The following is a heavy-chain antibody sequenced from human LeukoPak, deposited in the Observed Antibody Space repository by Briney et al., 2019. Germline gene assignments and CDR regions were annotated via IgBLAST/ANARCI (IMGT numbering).Heavy chain of an antibody. D-gene: IGHD3-10*01. Sequence: PGRSLRLSCAASGFTFSNYGMYWVRQAPGKGLEWVAFIHYAGNNKYYADSVKGRFTISRDNSKNTLSLQMNSLTTEDTAVYYCAKDRGGFGELLWFDYWGQGTLVTVSS. V-gene: IGHV3-30*02. CDR1: GFTFSNYG. J-gene: IGHJ4*02. CDR2: IHYAGNNK. CDR3: AKDRGGFGELLWFDY.